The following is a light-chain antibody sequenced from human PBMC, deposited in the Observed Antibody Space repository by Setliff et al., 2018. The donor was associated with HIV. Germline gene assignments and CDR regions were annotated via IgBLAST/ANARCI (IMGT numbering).Light chain of an antibody. CDR1: NIGSKS. Sequence: SYELTQPPSVSVAPGKTARITCGGNNIGSKSVHWYQQKPGQAPVLDNYYDSDRPSGIHERFSGSKSGNTAALTISRVEAGDEADYYCQVWESSSDHSYVFGTGTKVTVL. V-gene: IGLV3-21*01. J-gene: IGLJ1*01. CDR3: QVWESSSDHSYV. CDR2: YDS.